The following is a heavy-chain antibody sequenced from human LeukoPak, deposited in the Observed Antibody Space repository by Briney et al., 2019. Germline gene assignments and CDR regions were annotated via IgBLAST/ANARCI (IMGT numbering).Heavy chain of an antibody. D-gene: IGHD3-22*01. Sequence: SETLSLTCIVSGNSITSDFWSWIRQSPGKGLEWIGYINYSGRSEYDPSLKSRVTISVDRSRKRVSLKMRSVTAADTAVYYCARHREYYESSGYGTSFDYWGQGTLVTVSS. CDR3: ARHREYYESSGYGTSFDY. J-gene: IGHJ4*02. V-gene: IGHV4-59*08. CDR2: INYSGRS. CDR1: GNSITSDF.